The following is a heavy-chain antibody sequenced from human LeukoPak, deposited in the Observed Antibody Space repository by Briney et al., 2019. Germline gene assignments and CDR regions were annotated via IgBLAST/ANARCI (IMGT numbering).Heavy chain of an antibody. V-gene: IGHV3-7*01. Sequence: GGSLRLSCAASGFTFSSYWMSWVRQAPGKGLEWVANIKQDGSEKYYVDSVKGRFTISRDNAKNSLYLQMNSLRAEDTAVYYCARDITGTTWDYYYYYMDVWGKGTTVTVSS. CDR2: IKQDGSEK. CDR3: ARDITGTTWDYYYYYMDV. CDR1: GFTFSSYW. D-gene: IGHD1-7*01. J-gene: IGHJ6*03.